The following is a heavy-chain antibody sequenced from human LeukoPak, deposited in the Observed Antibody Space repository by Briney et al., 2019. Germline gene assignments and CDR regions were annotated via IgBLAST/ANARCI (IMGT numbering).Heavy chain of an antibody. CDR3: ARDDHGGNVDEAFDI. CDR1: GFTFSSYS. V-gene: IGHV3-21*06. CDR2: ISRSSSYI. D-gene: IGHD4-23*01. J-gene: IGHJ3*02. Sequence: SGGSLRLSCVASGFTFSSYSMNWVRQAPGKGLEWVSSISRSSSYIYYADSVKGRFTISRDNAKNSLYLQMSSLRAEDTAVYYCARDDHGGNVDEAFDIWGQGTMVTVSS.